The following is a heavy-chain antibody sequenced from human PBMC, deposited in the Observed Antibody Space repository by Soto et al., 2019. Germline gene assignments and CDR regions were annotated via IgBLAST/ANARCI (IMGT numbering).Heavy chain of an antibody. D-gene: IGHD4-17*01. V-gene: IGHV1-3*01. CDR3: ARPQNYGDFDY. Sequence: ASVKVSCKASGYTFTSYAMHWVRQAPGQRLEWMGWINAGNGNTEYSQKFQGRVTITRDTSASTAYMELSSLRSEDTAVYYCARPQNYGDFDYWGQGTLVTVSS. CDR2: INAGNGNT. J-gene: IGHJ4*02. CDR1: GYTFTSYA.